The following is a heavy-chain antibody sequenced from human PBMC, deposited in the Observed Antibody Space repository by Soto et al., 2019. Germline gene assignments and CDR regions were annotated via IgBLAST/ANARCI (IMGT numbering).Heavy chain of an antibody. CDR1: GFTFSSYA. Sequence: QVQLVESGGGVVQPGRSLRLSCGASGFTFSSYAMHWVRQAPGKGLEWVAVISYDGSNKYYADSVKGRFTISRDNSKNTLYLQMNSLRAEDTAVYYCARGRLGIDYWGQGTLVTVSS. CDR3: ARGRLGIDY. CDR2: ISYDGSNK. J-gene: IGHJ4*02. D-gene: IGHD3-9*01. V-gene: IGHV3-30-3*01.